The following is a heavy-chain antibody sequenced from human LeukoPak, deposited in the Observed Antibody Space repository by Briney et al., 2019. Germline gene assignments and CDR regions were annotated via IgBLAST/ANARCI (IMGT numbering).Heavy chain of an antibody. V-gene: IGHV1-2*02. CDR3: ARERNYGDYGNAFDV. J-gene: IGHJ3*01. CDR1: GYTFTDYY. CDR2: INPKRGVT. Sequence: ASVKVSCKASGYTFTDYYIHWMRQAAGQGLEWMGWINPKRGVTTYAQKFQSRATMTRDTSITTAYMELTRLRSDDTTIYYCARERNYGDYGNAFDVWGQGTKVTVSS. D-gene: IGHD4-17*01.